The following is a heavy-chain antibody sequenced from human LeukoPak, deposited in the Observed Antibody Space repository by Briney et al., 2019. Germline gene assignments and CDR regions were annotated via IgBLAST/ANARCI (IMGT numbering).Heavy chain of an antibody. V-gene: IGHV4-39*07. J-gene: IGHJ4*02. CDR2: IYYSGST. CDR1: GGSISSSSYY. Sequence: SETLSLTCTVSGGSISSSSYYWGWIRQPPGKGLEWIGSIYYSGSTYYNPSLKSRVTISVDTSKNQFSLKLSSVTAADTAVYYCARAPQPPYSRFDYWGQGTLVTVSS. D-gene: IGHD6-13*01. CDR3: ARAPQPPYSRFDY.